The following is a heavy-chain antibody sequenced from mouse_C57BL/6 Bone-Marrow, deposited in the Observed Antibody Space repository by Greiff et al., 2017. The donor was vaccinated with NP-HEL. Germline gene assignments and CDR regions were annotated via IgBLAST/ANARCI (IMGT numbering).Heavy chain of an antibody. Sequence: QVQLKQSGAELVKPGASVKISCKASGYAFSSYWMNWVKQRPGKGLEWIGQIYPGGGDTNYNGKFKGKATLTADQSSSTAYMQLSSLTSEDSAVYFCARSHYYDHLYAMDYWGQGTSVTVSS. V-gene: IGHV1-80*01. J-gene: IGHJ4*01. CDR3: ARSHYYDHLYAMDY. CDR1: GYAFSSYW. D-gene: IGHD2-4*01. CDR2: IYPGGGDT.